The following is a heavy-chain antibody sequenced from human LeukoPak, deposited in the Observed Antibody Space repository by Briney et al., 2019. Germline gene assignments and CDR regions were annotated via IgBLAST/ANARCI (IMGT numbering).Heavy chain of an antibody. CDR1: GYTFTSYD. J-gene: IGHJ3*02. CDR2: MXXNSGNT. Sequence: ASVKVSCKASGYTFTSYDINWVRQATGQGLEWMGWMXXNSGNTGXAQKFXXRVTMTRNTSISTAYMELSSLRSEDTAVYYCXXAGXXXVXGVIRGAFDIWGQGTMVTVSS. D-gene: IGHD3-10*01. V-gene: IGHV1-8*01. CDR3: XXAGXXXVXGVIRGAFDI.